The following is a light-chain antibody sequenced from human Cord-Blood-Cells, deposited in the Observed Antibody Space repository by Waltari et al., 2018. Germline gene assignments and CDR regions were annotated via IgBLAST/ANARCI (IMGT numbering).Light chain of an antibody. V-gene: IGKV4-1*01. CDR3: QQYYSTPPT. CDR1: KNY. Sequence: DIVMTQSPYSLAVSLGERATINNKNYLAWYQQKPGQPPKLLIYWASTRESGVPDRFSGSGSGTDFTLTISSLQAEDVAVYYCQQYYSTPPTFGQGTKVEIK. J-gene: IGKJ1*01. CDR2: WAS.